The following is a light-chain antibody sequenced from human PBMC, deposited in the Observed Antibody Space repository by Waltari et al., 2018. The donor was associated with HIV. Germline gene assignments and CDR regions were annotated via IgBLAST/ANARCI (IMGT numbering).Light chain of an antibody. CDR2: PVS. Sequence: DVVLTQSPLSLPVTLGQAASISCRSSQGLVFRDGNTFSSWFHQRPGQSPRRLIYPVSDRDSGVPDRFSGSGAGTDFTLKISRVEAEDVGVYYCAQASHWPLTFGGGTKVEIK. V-gene: IGKV2-30*01. J-gene: IGKJ4*01. CDR3: AQASHWPLT. CDR1: QGLVFRDGNTF.